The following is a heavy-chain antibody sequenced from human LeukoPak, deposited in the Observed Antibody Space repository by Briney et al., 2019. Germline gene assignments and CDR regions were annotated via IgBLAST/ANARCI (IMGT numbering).Heavy chain of an antibody. D-gene: IGHD3-22*01. J-gene: IGHJ4*02. CDR2: IRGSAGNT. CDR3: AKDRSYDSSGYSAGTSFEY. V-gene: IGHV3-23*01. CDR1: GFTFSSYA. Sequence: PGGSLRLSCAASGFTFSSYAMSWVRQAPGKGLEWVSTIRGSAGNTYYADSVKGRFTISRDNSKKTLYLQMNSLRAEDTAVYYCAKDRSYDSSGYSAGTSFEYWGQGTLVTVSS.